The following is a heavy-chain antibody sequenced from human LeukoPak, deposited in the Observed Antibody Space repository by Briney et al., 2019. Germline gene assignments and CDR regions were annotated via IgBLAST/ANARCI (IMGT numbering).Heavy chain of an antibody. J-gene: IGHJ4*02. Sequence: GESLKISCKGLGYDFSTYWNAWVRQMAGKGLEWMGIISPGESKTIYSPSFEGQVTISADKSISTAYLQWSSLKASDTAMYYCARLEGYCSGGSCYVPRGFDYWGQGTLVTVSS. CDR2: ISPGESKT. V-gene: IGHV5-51*01. CDR3: ARLEGYCSGGSCYVPRGFDY. CDR1: GYDFSTYW. D-gene: IGHD2-15*01.